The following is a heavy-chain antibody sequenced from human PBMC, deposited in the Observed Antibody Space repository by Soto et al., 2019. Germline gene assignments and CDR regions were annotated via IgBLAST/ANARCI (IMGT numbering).Heavy chain of an antibody. CDR2: ISYDGSNK. Sequence: QVQLVESGGGVVQPGRSLRLSCAASGFTFSSYGMHWVRQAPGKGLEWVAVISYDGSNKYYADSVKGRFTISRDNSKNTLYLQMNSLRAEDTAVYYCAKVRYSGYDWDDYGGKGGGYWGQGTLVTVSS. V-gene: IGHV3-30*18. CDR3: AKVRYSGYDWDDYGGKGGGY. J-gene: IGHJ4*02. CDR1: GFTFSSYG. D-gene: IGHD5-12*01.